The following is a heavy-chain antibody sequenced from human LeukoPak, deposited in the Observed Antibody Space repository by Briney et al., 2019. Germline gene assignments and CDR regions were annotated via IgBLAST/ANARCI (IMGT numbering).Heavy chain of an antibody. J-gene: IGHJ6*04. CDR1: GISFSSHR. CDR3: ARDFCSSTSCYYYYGMDV. V-gene: IGHV3-74*01. Sequence: PGGSLRLSYAASGISFSSHRMHWVRQAPGKRLVWIAHISRDGSSTTYADSVKGRFTISRDNAKNTLYLQMNSLRAEDTAVYYCARDFCSSTSCYYYYGMDVWGKGTTVTVSS. D-gene: IGHD2-2*01. CDR2: ISRDGSST.